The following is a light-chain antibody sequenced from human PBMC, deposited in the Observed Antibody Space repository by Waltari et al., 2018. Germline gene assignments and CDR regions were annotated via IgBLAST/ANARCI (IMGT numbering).Light chain of an antibody. J-gene: IGKJ4*01. CDR2: DTS. Sequence: DIVLTQSPATPSLSPGERATLSCRASQSVNNYLAWYQQKPGQAPRLLIYDTSNRATGIPARFSGSGSGTDFTLTISSLEPEDFAVYYCQQRTNWPLTFGGGTKVEIK. V-gene: IGKV3-11*01. CDR3: QQRTNWPLT. CDR1: QSVNNY.